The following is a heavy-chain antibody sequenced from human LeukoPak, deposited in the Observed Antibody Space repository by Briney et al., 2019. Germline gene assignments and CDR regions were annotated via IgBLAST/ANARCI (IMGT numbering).Heavy chain of an antibody. V-gene: IGHV4-31*02. CDR2: ISYRVST. Sequence: SQTLSLTCTLSGDSISNSGGFYWSCILQHPGHGLQRIGFISYRVSTYYNPSLKSRVSMSVATSRSQFSLRLTSVTDEDTAVYYCATISQSSGGFSYWGQGTLVTVSS. CDR3: ATISQSSGGFSY. D-gene: IGHD2-15*01. CDR1: GDSISNSGGFY. J-gene: IGHJ4*02.